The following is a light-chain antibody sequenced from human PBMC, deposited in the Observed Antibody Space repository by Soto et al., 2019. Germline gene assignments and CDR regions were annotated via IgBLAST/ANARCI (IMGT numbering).Light chain of an antibody. Sequence: ETATSSCRANRMFDGTYLTWYQQKPGQAPRLLISGASSRATGIPDRFSGSGSGTDFTLTIRRLEPEDFAVYYCQQRSNWPIITFGQGTQLEIK. V-gene: IGKV3D-20*02. CDR1: RMFDGTY. CDR3: QQRSNWPIIT. CDR2: GAS. J-gene: IGKJ5*01.